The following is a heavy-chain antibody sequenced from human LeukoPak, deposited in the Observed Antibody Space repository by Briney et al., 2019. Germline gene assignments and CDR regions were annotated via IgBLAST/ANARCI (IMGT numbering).Heavy chain of an antibody. V-gene: IGHV3-23*01. D-gene: IGHD2-2*01. J-gene: IGHJ4*02. CDR3: AKDRTGSYCSSTSCPYYFDY. CDR1: GFTFSSYA. Sequence: PGGSLRLSSAASGFTFSSYAMSWVRQAPGKGLEWVSAISGSGGSTYYADSVKGRFTISRDNSKNTLYLQMNSLRAEDTAVYYCAKDRTGSYCSSTSCPYYFDYWGQGTLVTVSS. CDR2: ISGSGGST.